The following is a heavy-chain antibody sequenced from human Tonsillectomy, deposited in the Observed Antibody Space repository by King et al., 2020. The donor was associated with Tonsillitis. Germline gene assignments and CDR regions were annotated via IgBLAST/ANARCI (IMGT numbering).Heavy chain of an antibody. D-gene: IGHD6-19*01. CDR1: GGSISSSNW. Sequence: HVQLQESGPGLVKPSGTLSLTCAVSGGSISSSNWWSWVRQPPGKGLEWIGEIFHTGSTNSNPSLKSRVTISVDKSKNQFSLKLSLVTAADTAVYYCAALIAVSNSRWFDPWGQGTLVTVSS. J-gene: IGHJ5*02. V-gene: IGHV4-4*02. CDR3: AALIAVSNSRWFDP. CDR2: IFHTGST.